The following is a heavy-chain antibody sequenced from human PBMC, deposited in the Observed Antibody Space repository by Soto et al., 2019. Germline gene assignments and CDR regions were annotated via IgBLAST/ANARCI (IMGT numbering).Heavy chain of an antibody. CDR1: GGTFSSYA. V-gene: IGHV1-69*01. J-gene: IGHJ6*02. CDR3: ARDSIAARPDYYYGMDV. D-gene: IGHD6-6*01. CDR2: IIPIFGTA. Sequence: QVQLVQSGAEVKKPGSSVKVSCKASGGTFSSYAISWVRQAPGQGLEWMGGIIPIFGTANYAQKFQGRVTNTADESTSTAYMELSSLRSEDTAVYYCARDSIAARPDYYYGMDVWGQGTTVTVSS.